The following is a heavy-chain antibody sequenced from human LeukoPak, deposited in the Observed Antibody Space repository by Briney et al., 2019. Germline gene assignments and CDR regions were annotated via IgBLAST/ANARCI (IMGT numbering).Heavy chain of an antibody. V-gene: IGHV4-4*07. CDR1: GGSISNYY. CDR3: ARASAGYWFDP. D-gene: IGHD3-22*01. Sequence: SETLSLTCTVSGGSISNYYWTWLRQRAGKGLEWIGRIYTSGSTNYNPSLTSRVTMSVDTSNNQLSLKLSSVTAADTAVYYCARASAGYWFDPWGQGTLVTVSS. CDR2: IYTSGST. J-gene: IGHJ5*02.